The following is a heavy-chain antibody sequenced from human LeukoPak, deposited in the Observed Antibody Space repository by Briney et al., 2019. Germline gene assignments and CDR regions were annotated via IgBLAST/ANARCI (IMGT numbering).Heavy chain of an antibody. D-gene: IGHD3-10*01. CDR3: ARHGRLGVQGNWFDP. CDR2: IYYSGST. Sequence: PSETLSLTCTVSGRSISSYYWSWIRQPPGKGLEWIGYIYYSGSTNYNPSLKSRVTISVDTSKNQFSLKLSSVTAADTAVYYCARHGRLGVQGNWFDPWGQGTLVTVSS. J-gene: IGHJ5*02. CDR1: GRSISSYY. V-gene: IGHV4-59*08.